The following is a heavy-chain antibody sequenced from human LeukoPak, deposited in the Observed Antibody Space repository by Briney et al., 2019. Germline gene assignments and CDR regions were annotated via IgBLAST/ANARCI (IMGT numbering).Heavy chain of an antibody. CDR1: GGTFSSYA. V-gene: IGHV1-69*04. Sequence: SVKVSCKASGGTFSSYASSWVRQAPGQGLDWMGRIIPIFGIANYAQKFQGRVTITADKSTNTAYMELSSLRSEDTAVYYCARDSASIVATIEAYYFDYWGQGTLVTVSS. D-gene: IGHD5-12*01. J-gene: IGHJ4*02. CDR2: IIPIFGIA. CDR3: ARDSASIVATIEAYYFDY.